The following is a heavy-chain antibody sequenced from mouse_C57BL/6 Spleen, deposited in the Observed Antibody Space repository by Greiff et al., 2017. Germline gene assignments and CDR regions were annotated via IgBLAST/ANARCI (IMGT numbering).Heavy chain of an antibody. D-gene: IGHD1-1*01. V-gene: IGHV14-3*01. Sequence: EVQLQQSVAELVRPGASVKLSCTASGFNIKNTYMHWVKQRPEQGLEWIGRIDPANGNTKYAPKFQGKATITADTSSNTAYLQLSSLTSEDTAIYYCARSGVYYYGSSYWYFDVWGTGTTVTVSS. CDR1: GFNIKNTY. CDR3: ARSGVYYYGSSYWYFDV. CDR2: IDPANGNT. J-gene: IGHJ1*03.